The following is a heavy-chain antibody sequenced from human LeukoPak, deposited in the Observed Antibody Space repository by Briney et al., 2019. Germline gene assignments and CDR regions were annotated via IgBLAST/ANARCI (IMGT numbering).Heavy chain of an antibody. V-gene: IGHV3-23*01. J-gene: IGHJ4*02. CDR1: GVTFSSYA. D-gene: IGHD3-22*01. Sequence: GGSLRLSCAASGVTFSSYAMSWVRQAPGKGLEWVSGISGTGGRTYYADSVKGRFTISRDNSKNTLYLQMNSLRAEDTAVYYCAKDLRYDSSGYFDYWGQGTRVTVSS. CDR3: AKDLRYDSSGYFDY. CDR2: ISGTGGRT.